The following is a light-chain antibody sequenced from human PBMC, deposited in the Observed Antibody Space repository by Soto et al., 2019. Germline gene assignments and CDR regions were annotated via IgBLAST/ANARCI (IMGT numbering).Light chain of an antibody. V-gene: IGKV1-39*01. J-gene: IGKJ4*01. CDR2: AAS. CDR1: QSISSH. Sequence: DIQMTQSPSSLSASVGDRVTITCRASQSISSHLNWYQQKPGKAPKLLIFAASSLQSGVPARFSGGGSGTDFSLTISSLQPEDFATYYCQQSDSLPLTFGGGTKVEIK. CDR3: QQSDSLPLT.